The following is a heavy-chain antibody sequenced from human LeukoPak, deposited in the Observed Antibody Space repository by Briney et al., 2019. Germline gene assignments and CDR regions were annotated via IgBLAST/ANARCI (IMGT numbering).Heavy chain of an antibody. CDR3: ARQRENWFDP. V-gene: IGHV4-30-4*08. CDR2: IYYSGST. CDR1: GGSISSGDYY. J-gene: IGHJ5*02. Sequence: SETLSLTCTVSGGSISSGDYYWSWIRQPPGKGLEWIGYIYYSGSTYYNPSLKSRFTISVDTSKNQFSLKLTSVTAADTAVYFCARQRENWFDPWGQGTLVTVSS.